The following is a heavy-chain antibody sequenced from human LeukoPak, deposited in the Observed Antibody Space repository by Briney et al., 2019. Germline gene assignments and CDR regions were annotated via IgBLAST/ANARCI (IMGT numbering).Heavy chain of an antibody. J-gene: IGHJ4*02. Sequence: GGSLTLSCPASGFTFINYGMHGVRQAPGKGLEWVAFIRYDGSNKDYADSVKGRFTISRDNSKNTLYLQMNSLRAEDTAVYYCAKDGYNYSDYWGQGTLVTVSS. D-gene: IGHD5-24*01. CDR1: GFTFINYG. CDR2: IRYDGSNK. V-gene: IGHV3-30*02. CDR3: AKDGYNYSDY.